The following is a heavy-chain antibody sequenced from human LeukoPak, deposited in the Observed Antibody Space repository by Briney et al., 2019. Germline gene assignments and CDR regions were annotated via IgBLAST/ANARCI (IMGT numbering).Heavy chain of an antibody. J-gene: IGHJ5*02. V-gene: IGHV3-23*01. Sequence: GGSLRLSCAASGVIISSYAMSWVRQAPGKGLEWVSAINGRGDNTYYADFVKGRFTISRDNSKSTVYLQMNSLRTEDTAVYYCAKDRISPGFNWFDPWGQGTLVTVSS. CDR2: INGRGDNT. CDR3: AKDRISPGFNWFDP. D-gene: IGHD3-3*02. CDR1: GVIISSYA.